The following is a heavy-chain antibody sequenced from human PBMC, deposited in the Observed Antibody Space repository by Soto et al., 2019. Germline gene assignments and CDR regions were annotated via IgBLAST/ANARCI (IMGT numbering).Heavy chain of an antibody. Sequence: ASVKVSCKASGGTFSSYAISWVRQAPGQGLEWMGWINPNSGGTNYAQKFQGWVTMTRDTSISTAYMELSRLRSDDTAVYYCARGPIRPYGMDVWGQGTTVTVSS. CDR1: GGTFSSYA. CDR3: ARGPIRPYGMDV. J-gene: IGHJ6*02. V-gene: IGHV1-2*04. CDR2: INPNSGGT.